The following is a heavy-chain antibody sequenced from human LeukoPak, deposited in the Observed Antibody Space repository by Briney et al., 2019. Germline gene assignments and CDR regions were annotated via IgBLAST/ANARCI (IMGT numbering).Heavy chain of an antibody. D-gene: IGHD3-22*01. Sequence: PSQTLSLTCTVSGGSISSGGYYWSWIRQHPGKGLEWIGYIYYSGSTYYNPSLKSRVTISVDTSKNQFSLKLSSVTAADTAEYYCARSEAGAVYYDSSGYPDAFDIWGQGTMVTVSS. CDR2: IYYSGST. CDR1: GGSISSGGYY. J-gene: IGHJ3*02. CDR3: ARSEAGAVYYDSSGYPDAFDI. V-gene: IGHV4-31*03.